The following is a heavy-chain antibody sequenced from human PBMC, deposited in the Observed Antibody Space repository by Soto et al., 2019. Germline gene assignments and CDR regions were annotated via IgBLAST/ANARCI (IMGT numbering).Heavy chain of an antibody. CDR3: ARAPYYDILTGYPRREAFDI. V-gene: IGHV4-34*01. D-gene: IGHD3-9*01. Sequence: SETLSLTCAVYGGSFSGYYWSWIRQPPGKGLEWIGEINHSGSTNYNPSLKSRVTISVDTSKNQFSLKLSSVTAADTAVYYCARAPYYDILTGYPRREAFDIWGQGTMVTVSS. J-gene: IGHJ3*02. CDR2: INHSGST. CDR1: GGSFSGYY.